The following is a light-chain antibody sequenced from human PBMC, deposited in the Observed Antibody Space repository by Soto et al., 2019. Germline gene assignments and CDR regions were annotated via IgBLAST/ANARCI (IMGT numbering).Light chain of an antibody. V-gene: IGKV3-20*01. J-gene: IGKJ3*01. CDR2: GAS. CDR3: QQYGNSGVT. Sequence: EVALTQSPGTLSLSRGERATFSCRSSQSVTSSYLAWYQQKPGQAPRLLIYGASSRATGIPDRFSGRGSGTDFTLTISRLEPEDFAVYYCQQYGNSGVTFGPGTKVDIK. CDR1: QSVTSSY.